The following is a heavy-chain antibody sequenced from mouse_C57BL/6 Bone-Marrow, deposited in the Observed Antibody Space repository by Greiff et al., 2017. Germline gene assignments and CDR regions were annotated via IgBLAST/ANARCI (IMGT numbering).Heavy chain of an antibody. CDR1: GYTFTEYT. D-gene: IGHD2-1*01. CDR3: ARHEEGFYYGNYDWFAY. J-gene: IGHJ3*01. Sequence: QVQLQQSGAELVKPGASVKLSCKASGYTFTEYTIHWVKQRSGQGLEWIGWFYPGSGSIKYNEKFKDKATLTADKSSSTVYMELSRLTSEDSAVYFCARHEEGFYYGNYDWFAYWGRGTLVTVSA. CDR2: FYPGSGSI. V-gene: IGHV1-62-2*01.